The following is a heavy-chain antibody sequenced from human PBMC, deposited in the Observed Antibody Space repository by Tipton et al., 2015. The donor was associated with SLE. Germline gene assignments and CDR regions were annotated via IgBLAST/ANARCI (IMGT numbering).Heavy chain of an antibody. Sequence: TLSLTCAVYGGSFSDRGFYWGWIRQTPGKGLEWIGSIYYSGTTYYNPSLKSRVTISVDTSKNQFSLNLRVVTAADSAVFYCAREHVGVAYSFDYWGQGSLVSVSS. D-gene: IGHD3-16*01. CDR2: IYYSGTT. J-gene: IGHJ4*02. CDR1: GGSFSDRGFY. CDR3: AREHVGVAYSFDY. V-gene: IGHV4-39*07.